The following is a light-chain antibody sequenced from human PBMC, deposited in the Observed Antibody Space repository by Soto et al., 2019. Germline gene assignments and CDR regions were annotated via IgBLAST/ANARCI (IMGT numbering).Light chain of an antibody. Sequence: QSVLTQPASVSGSPGQSITISCTGTSSDVGGYNYVSWYQKHPGKAPKLVIYEVSNRPSGVSNRFSGSKSGNTASLTISGLQAEDEADYYCSSYAGRSTHVVFGGGTKVTVL. V-gene: IGLV2-14*01. CDR3: SSYAGRSTHVV. CDR2: EVS. CDR1: SSDVGGYNY. J-gene: IGLJ2*01.